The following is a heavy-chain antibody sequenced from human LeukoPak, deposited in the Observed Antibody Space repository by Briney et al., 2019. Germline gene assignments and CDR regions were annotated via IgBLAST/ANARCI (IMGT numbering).Heavy chain of an antibody. J-gene: IGHJ4*02. V-gene: IGHV3-30-3*01. CDR3: ARDLPPLDY. Sequence: GGSLRLSCAASGFTFSTYAMHWVRQAPGKGLEWVALTSYDENNKRYADSVKGRYTISRDNSKNTLYLQMNSLRVEDTAVYYCARDLPPLDYWGQGTLVTVSS. CDR2: TSYDENNK. CDR1: GFTFSTYA.